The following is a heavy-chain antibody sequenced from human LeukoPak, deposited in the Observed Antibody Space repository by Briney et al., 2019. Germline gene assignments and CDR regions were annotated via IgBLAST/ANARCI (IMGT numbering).Heavy chain of an antibody. V-gene: IGHV3-30*03. CDR2: ISYDGSNK. Sequence: GGSLRLSCAASGFTFSSYGMHWVRQAPGKGLEWVAVISYDGSNKYYADSVKGRFTISRDNSKNTLYLQMNSLRAEDTAVYYCAGGDYELYYFDYWGQGTLVTVSS. CDR3: AGGDYELYYFDY. CDR1: GFTFSSYG. J-gene: IGHJ4*02. D-gene: IGHD4-17*01.